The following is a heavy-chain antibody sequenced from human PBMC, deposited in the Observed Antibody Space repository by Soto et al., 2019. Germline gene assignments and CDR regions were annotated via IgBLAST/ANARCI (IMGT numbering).Heavy chain of an antibody. CDR3: ARASRNYYDSSGLDY. CDR2: IKQDGSEK. J-gene: IGHJ4*02. D-gene: IGHD3-22*01. V-gene: IGHV3-7*03. CDR1: GFTFSNYW. Sequence: EVQLLESGGGLVQPGGSLRLSCAASGFTFSNYWMTWVRQAPGKGLEWVASIKQDGSEKYYVDSVQGRFTISRDNAKNSLHVQMNSLRAEDTAVYYCARASRNYYDSSGLDYWGQGTLVTVSS.